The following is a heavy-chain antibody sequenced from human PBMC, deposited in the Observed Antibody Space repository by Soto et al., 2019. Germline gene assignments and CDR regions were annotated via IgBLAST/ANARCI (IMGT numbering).Heavy chain of an antibody. V-gene: IGHV4-30-2*01. D-gene: IGHD1-26*01. Sequence: SETLSLTCIVSGASISTGGYSWSWIRQPPGKGPEWIGYIYESGRTYYKPPLKSRASISMDKSRNQFSVRLTSVTAADTAVYFCARGDRYSGSFSDYFDPWGQGTLVTVSS. CDR3: ARGDRYSGSFSDYFDP. J-gene: IGHJ5*02. CDR2: IYESGRT. CDR1: GASISTGGYS.